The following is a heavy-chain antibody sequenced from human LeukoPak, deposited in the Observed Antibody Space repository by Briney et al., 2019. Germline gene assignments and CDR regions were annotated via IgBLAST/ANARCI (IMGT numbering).Heavy chain of an antibody. Sequence: PGGSLRLSCTASGFTFGDYAMSWFRQAPGKGLEWVGFIRSKAYGGTTGYAASVKGRFTISRDDSKSIAYLQMNSLKTEDTAVYYCTRDLGVAAFDLWGRGTLVTVSS. CDR2: IRSKAYGGTT. CDR1: GFTFGDYA. V-gene: IGHV3-49*03. J-gene: IGHJ2*01. CDR3: TRDLGVAAFDL. D-gene: IGHD6-19*01.